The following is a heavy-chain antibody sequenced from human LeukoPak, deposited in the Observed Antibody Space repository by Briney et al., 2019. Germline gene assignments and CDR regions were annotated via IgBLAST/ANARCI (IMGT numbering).Heavy chain of an antibody. J-gene: IGHJ4*02. D-gene: IGHD3-10*01. CDR2: ISGSTIST. Sequence: GGSLRLSCAASGFTFSSYAMSGVRPGPGEGLEWVSTISGSTISTYYADSVKGRFTASRDNFENTPFLQMDSLRAEETAVYYCAKTMVRGLSELDYWGQGTLVTVSS. CDR1: GFTFSSYA. CDR3: AKTMVRGLSELDY. V-gene: IGHV3-23*01.